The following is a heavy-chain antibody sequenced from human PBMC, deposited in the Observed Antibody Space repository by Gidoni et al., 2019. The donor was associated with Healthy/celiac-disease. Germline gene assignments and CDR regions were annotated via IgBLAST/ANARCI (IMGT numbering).Heavy chain of an antibody. J-gene: IGHJ4*02. Sequence: QVQLVQSGAEVKKPGASVKVSCKASGSSFTTYYMHWVRQAPGQGLEWMGIINPSGGSTSYAQKFQGRVTMTRDTSTSTVYMELSSLRSEDTAVYYCARDTHHYDFWSGANGYWGQGTLVTVSS. CDR2: INPSGGST. D-gene: IGHD3-3*01. V-gene: IGHV1-46*01. CDR1: GSSFTTYY. CDR3: ARDTHHYDFWSGANGY.